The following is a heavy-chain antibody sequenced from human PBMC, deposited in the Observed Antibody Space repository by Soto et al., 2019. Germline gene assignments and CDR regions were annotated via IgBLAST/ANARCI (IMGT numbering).Heavy chain of an antibody. CDR2: ISPSGSP. CDR3: ARGVLA. V-gene: IGHV4-30-2*01. Sequence: PSETLSLTCSVSGGSVNSGGYSWSWIRQPPGKGLEWIGFISPSGSPAYNPSLKSRVTISVDRSNNQISLELSSVTAADTAVYYCARGVLAWGLGTLVTVSS. CDR1: GGSVNSGGYS. J-gene: IGHJ5*02. D-gene: IGHD2-8*01.